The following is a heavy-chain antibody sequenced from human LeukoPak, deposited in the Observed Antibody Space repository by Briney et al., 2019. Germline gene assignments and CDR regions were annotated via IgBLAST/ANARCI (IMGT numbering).Heavy chain of an antibody. CDR3: ARTDGIDYYYMDV. CDR2: IYHSGST. J-gene: IGHJ6*03. Sequence: SETLSLTCTVSGGSISSGGYYWSWIRQPPGKGLEWIGYIYHSGSTYYNPSLKSRVTISVDRSKNQFSLKLSSVTAADTAVYYCARTDGIDYYYMDVWGKGTTVTVSS. CDR1: GGSISSGGYY. V-gene: IGHV4-30-2*01.